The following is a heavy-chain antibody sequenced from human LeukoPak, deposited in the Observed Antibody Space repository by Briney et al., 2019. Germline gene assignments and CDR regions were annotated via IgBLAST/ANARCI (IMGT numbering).Heavy chain of an antibody. D-gene: IGHD3-22*01. CDR3: AGSDTIGYLPREWDYWYFDR. Sequence: GGSLRLSCAASGFTFSSHGMNWVRQAPGKGLEWVSSISIGNTYIYYADSVKGRFTISRDNAKNSLYLQLNSLRAEDTAVYYCAGSDTIGYLPREWDYWYFDRWGRGTLVTVSS. V-gene: IGHV3-21*03. CDR2: ISIGNTYI. J-gene: IGHJ2*01. CDR1: GFTFSSHG.